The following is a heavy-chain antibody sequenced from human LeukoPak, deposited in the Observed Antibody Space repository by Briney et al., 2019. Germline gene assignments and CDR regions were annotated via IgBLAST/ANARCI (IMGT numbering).Heavy chain of an antibody. J-gene: IGHJ4*02. CDR2: ISESGTTI. CDR3: ARRFDA. Sequence: LSLTCTVSGGSISSGGYYWSWVRQAPGKGLEWVSFISESGTTIYYADSVKGRFTISRDNAKNSLYLQMNSLRDEDTAVYYCARRFDAWGQGTLVTVSS. CDR1: GGSISSGGYY. V-gene: IGHV3-11*04.